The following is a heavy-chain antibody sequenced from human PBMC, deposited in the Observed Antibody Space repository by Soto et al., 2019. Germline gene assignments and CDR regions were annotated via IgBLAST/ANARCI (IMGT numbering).Heavy chain of an antibody. V-gene: IGHV1-18*01. Sequence: QVQLVQSGAEVKKPGASVKVSCKASGYTFTSYGISWVRQAPGQGLEWMGWISAYNGNTNYAQKLQGRVTMTPDTSTNTAYMELRSLRSDDTAVYYCARAPGEEYSSSSGDYWGQGTLVTVSS. CDR3: ARAPGEEYSSSSGDY. CDR2: ISAYNGNT. J-gene: IGHJ4*02. D-gene: IGHD6-6*01. CDR1: GYTFTSYG.